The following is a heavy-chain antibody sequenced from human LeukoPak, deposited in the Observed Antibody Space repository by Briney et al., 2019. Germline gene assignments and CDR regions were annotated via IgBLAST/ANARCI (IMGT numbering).Heavy chain of an antibody. CDR3: AKDRVYYFDSSGYSCDY. D-gene: IGHD3-22*01. V-gene: IGHV3-23*01. J-gene: IGHJ4*02. CDR1: GFTFSNYA. Sequence: GGSLRLSCAASGFTFSNYAMSWVRQAPGKGLEWVSGISGGGGTTYYADSVKGRFTISRDNSKNALYLQMHSLRAEDTAVYYCAKDRVYYFDSSGYSCDYWGQGSLVTVSS. CDR2: ISGGGGTT.